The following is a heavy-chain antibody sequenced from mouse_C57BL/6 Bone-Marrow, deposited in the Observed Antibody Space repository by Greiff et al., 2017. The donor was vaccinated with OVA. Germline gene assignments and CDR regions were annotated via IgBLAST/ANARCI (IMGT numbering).Heavy chain of an antibody. V-gene: IGHV1-15*01. Sequence: VQLQQSGAELVRPGASVTLSGKVSGGTGTYYVIHPVNHQPVHGPAVIGAIDPETGVTAYNQKFKGKAILTADKSSSTAYMELRNLTSEDSAVYYVTENYYGSSYGYFDVWGTGTTVTVSS. CDR1: GGTGTYYV. J-gene: IGHJ1*03. D-gene: IGHD1-1*01. CDR3: TENYYGSSYGYFDV. CDR2: IDPETGVT.